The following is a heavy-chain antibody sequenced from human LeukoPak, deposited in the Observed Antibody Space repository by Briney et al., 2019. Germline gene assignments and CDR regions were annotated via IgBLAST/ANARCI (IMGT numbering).Heavy chain of an antibody. CDR2: ISYDGSSK. Sequence: PGGSLRLSCAASGFTFSSYAMHWVRQAPGKGLEWVAVISYDGSSKYYADSVKGRFTISRDNSKNTLYLQMNSLRAEDTAVYYCARDAGLLVNWGQGTLVTVSS. CDR1: GFTFSSYA. V-gene: IGHV3-30-3*01. J-gene: IGHJ4*02. D-gene: IGHD2-8*02. CDR3: ARDAGLLVN.